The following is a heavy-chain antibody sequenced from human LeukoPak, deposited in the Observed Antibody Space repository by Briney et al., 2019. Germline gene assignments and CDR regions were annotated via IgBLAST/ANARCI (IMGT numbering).Heavy chain of an antibody. D-gene: IGHD3/OR15-3a*01. J-gene: IGHJ4*02. CDR3: VKGRDFYFDF. V-gene: IGHV3-30*02. CDR2: IKYDGSKK. CDR1: GFTFGDYG. Sequence: GGSLRLSCAASGFTFGDYGLHWVRQAPGKGLEWVTFIKYDGSKKYYVDSVKGRFTFSRDNSKNMLYLQMNSLRADDTAIYYCVKGRDFYFDFWGQGTLVTVSS.